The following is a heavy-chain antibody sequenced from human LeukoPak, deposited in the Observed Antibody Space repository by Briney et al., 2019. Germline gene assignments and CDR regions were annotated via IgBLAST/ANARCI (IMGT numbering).Heavy chain of an antibody. J-gene: IGHJ3*02. D-gene: IGHD6-6*01. CDR3: ARGDSSSASGAFDI. Sequence: SETLSLTCAVYGGSFSGYYWSWIRQPPGKGLEWIGEINHSGSTNYNPSLKSRVTIPVDTSKNQFSLKLSSVTAADTAVYYCARGDSSSASGAFDIWGQGTMVTVSS. CDR1: GGSFSGYY. CDR2: INHSGST. V-gene: IGHV4-34*01.